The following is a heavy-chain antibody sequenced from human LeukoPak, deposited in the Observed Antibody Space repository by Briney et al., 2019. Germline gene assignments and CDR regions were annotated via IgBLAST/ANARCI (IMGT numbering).Heavy chain of an antibody. CDR3: ARSVLRYSSGWYYFDY. D-gene: IGHD6-19*01. V-gene: IGHV3-21*01. J-gene: IGHJ4*02. CDR1: GFIFSSYS. CDR2: ISSSSSYI. Sequence: GGSLRLSCAASGFIFSSYSMNWVRQAPGKGLEWVSSISSSSSYIYYADSVKGRFTISRDNAKNSLYLQMNSLRAEDTAVYYCARSVLRYSSGWYYFDYWGQGTLVTVSS.